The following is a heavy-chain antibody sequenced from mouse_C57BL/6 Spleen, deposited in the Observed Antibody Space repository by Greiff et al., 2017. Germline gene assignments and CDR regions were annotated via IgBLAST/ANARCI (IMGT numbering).Heavy chain of an antibody. CDR1: GFTFSSYG. CDR2: ISSGGSYT. V-gene: IGHV5-6*01. CDR3: ARRGVTTGMDY. D-gene: IGHD2-2*01. Sequence: EVQLQESGGDLVKPGGSLKLSCAASGFTFSSYGMSWVRQTPDKRLEWVATISSGGSYTYYPDSVKGRFTISRDNAKNTLYLQMSSLKSEDTAMYYCARRGVTTGMDYWGQGTSVTVSS. J-gene: IGHJ4*01.